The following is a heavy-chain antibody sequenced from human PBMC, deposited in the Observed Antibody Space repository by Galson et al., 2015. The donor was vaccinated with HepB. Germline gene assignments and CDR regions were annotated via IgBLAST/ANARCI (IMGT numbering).Heavy chain of an antibody. Sequence: SLRLSCAASGFTFSDYGMHWVRQAPGKGLEWVAVISYHGSNKYYADSVKGRFTISRDNSKNTLYLQMNSLRAEDTALYYCAKEGMEYRGRCIDYWGQGTLVTVSS. J-gene: IGHJ4*02. V-gene: IGHV3-30*18. CDR1: GFTFSDYG. D-gene: IGHD5-12*01. CDR2: ISYHGSNK. CDR3: AKEGMEYRGRCIDY.